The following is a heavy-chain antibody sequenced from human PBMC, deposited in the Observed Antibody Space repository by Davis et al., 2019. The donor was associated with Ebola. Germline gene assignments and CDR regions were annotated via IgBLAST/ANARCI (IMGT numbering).Heavy chain of an antibody. J-gene: IGHJ4*02. CDR1: GGSISGYY. D-gene: IGHD5-18*01. CDR2: ISYSGST. CDR3: ARSLRGYSYGPFDY. V-gene: IGHV4-59*01. Sequence: PSETLSLTCTVSGGSISGYYWRWIRQPPGKGLEWIGYISYSGSTNYNPSLKSRVTISVDTSKNQFSLQLSSVTAADTAVYHCARSLRGYSYGPFDYWGQGTPVTVSS.